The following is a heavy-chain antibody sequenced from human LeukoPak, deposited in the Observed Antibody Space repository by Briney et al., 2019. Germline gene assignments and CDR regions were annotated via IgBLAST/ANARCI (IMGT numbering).Heavy chain of an antibody. CDR1: GGSISSGSYY. Sequence: SQTLSLTCTVSGGSISSGSYYWTWIRQPAGKGLEWIGRMYTSGSTNYNPSLKSRVTISVDTSKNQFSLKLSSVTAADTAVYYCARASEDYYYYYMDVWGKGTTVTISS. CDR3: ARASEDYYYYYMDV. J-gene: IGHJ6*03. CDR2: MYTSGST. V-gene: IGHV4-61*02. D-gene: IGHD1-14*01.